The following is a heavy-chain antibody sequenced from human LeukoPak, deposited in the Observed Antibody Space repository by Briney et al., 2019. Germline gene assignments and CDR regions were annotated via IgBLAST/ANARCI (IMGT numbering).Heavy chain of an antibody. J-gene: IGHJ5*02. CDR3: ARDDDILTAGGWFDP. CDR2: INHSGST. D-gene: IGHD3-9*01. V-gene: IGHV4-34*01. Sequence: PSETLSLTCAVYGGSFSGYYWSWIRQPPGKGLEWIGEINHSGSTNYNPSLKSRVTISVDTSKNQFSLKLSSVTAADTAVYYCARDDDILTAGGWFDPWGQGTLVTVSS. CDR1: GGSFSGYY.